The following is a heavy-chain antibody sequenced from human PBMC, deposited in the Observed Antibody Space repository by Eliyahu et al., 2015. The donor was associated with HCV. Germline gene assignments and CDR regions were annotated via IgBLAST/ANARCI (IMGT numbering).Heavy chain of an antibody. CDR2: IYYSGST. CDR3: ASGGGGIAVTGTGGWFDP. D-gene: IGHD6-19*01. J-gene: IGHJ5*02. Sequence: QVQLQESGPGLVKPSETLSLTCTVSGGSISSYYWRWXRQPPGKGLEWIAYIYYSGSTTYTPPLKSRVTISLDTSKNQFSLKLSSVTAADTAVYYCASGGGGIAVTGTGGWFDPWGQGTLVTVSS. V-gene: IGHV4-59*01. CDR1: GGSISSYY.